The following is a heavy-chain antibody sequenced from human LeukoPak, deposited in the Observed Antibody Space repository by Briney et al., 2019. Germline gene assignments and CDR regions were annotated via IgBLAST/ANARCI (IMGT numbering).Heavy chain of an antibody. CDR2: ISNHGSA. V-gene: IGHV4-59*01. CDR3: ARARYGEDNNAYAGGYYFMDV. CDR1: GASITSYH. D-gene: IGHD5-18*01. Sequence: SETLSLTCTVSGASITSYHWSWIRQPPGKGLEWIGYISNHGSANYNPSLNSPVTISVGTSENQFFLELSSVTAADTAVYYCARARYGEDNNAYAGGYYFMDVWGRGTTVTVSS. J-gene: IGHJ6*03.